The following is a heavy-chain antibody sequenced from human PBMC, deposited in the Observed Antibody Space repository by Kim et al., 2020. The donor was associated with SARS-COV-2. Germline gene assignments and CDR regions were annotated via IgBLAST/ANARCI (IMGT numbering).Heavy chain of an antibody. Sequence: SVKVSCKASGGTFSSYAISWVRQAPGQGLEWMGRIIPILGIANYAQKFQGRVTITADKSTSTAYMELSSLRSEDTAVYYCARDLKDYDFWSGYYYGMDVWGQGTTVTVSS. D-gene: IGHD3-3*01. J-gene: IGHJ6*02. CDR3: ARDLKDYDFWSGYYYGMDV. CDR1: GGTFSSYA. V-gene: IGHV1-69*04. CDR2: IIPILGIA.